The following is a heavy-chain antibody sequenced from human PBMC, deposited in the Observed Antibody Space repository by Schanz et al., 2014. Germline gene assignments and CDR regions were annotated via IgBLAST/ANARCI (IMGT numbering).Heavy chain of an antibody. CDR2: ISDRGDGT. CDR3: VRDTDYHFDY. D-gene: IGHD4-17*01. V-gene: IGHV3-23*04. CDR1: GFTFTTFA. Sequence: VQLVESGGGVAQPGGSLRLSCATSGFTFTTFAMTWVRQAPGKGLEWVSGISDRGDGTNYGDSVRGRFTISRDNAKNALYLQMNSLRAEDTAVYYCVRDTDYHFDYWGQGTLVTVSS. J-gene: IGHJ4*02.